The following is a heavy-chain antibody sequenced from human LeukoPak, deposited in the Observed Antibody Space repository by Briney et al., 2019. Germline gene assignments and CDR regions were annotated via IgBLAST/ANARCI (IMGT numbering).Heavy chain of an antibody. V-gene: IGHV3-23*01. CDR1: GFTFSSYG. CDR2: ITGAGHIT. Sequence: GGTLRLSCAASGFTFSSYGMSWVRQAPGKGLEWVSAITGAGHITYYADSVKGRFTISRDNSKNTLYLQMNSLRAEDTALYYCARDRLGAMLFFDSWGQGTLVTVSS. J-gene: IGHJ4*02. D-gene: IGHD3-16*01. CDR3: ARDRLGAMLFFDS.